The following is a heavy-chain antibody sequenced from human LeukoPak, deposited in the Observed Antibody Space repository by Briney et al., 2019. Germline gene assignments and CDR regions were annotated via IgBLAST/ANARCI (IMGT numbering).Heavy chain of an antibody. D-gene: IGHD3-22*01. CDR3: ATAPRSSGPDYFDY. J-gene: IGHJ4*02. CDR2: INAGNGNT. CDR1: GYTFTSYA. V-gene: IGHV1-3*01. Sequence: ASVKVSCKASGYTFTSYAMHWVRQAPGQRLEWMGWINAGNGNTKYSQKFQGRVTITRDTSASTAYTELSSLRSEDTAVYYCATAPRSSGPDYFDYWGQGTLVTVSS.